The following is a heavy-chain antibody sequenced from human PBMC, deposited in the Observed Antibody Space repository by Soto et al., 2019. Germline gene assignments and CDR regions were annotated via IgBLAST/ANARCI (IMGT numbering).Heavy chain of an antibody. CDR3: ARVWTTVTNCFDP. Sequence: QVQLQESGPGLVKPSGTLSLTCAVSGGSVSSSNWWRWVRQPPGEGLEWIGEIYHSGSTNYNPSLKSRVTISVDKSKNQFSLKLSSVTAADTAVYYCARVWTTVTNCFDPWGQGTLVTVSS. V-gene: IGHV4-4*02. CDR1: GGSVSSSNW. J-gene: IGHJ5*02. D-gene: IGHD4-17*01. CDR2: IYHSGST.